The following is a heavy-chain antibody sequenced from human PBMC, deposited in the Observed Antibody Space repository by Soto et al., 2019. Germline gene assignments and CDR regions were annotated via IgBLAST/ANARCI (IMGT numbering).Heavy chain of an antibody. J-gene: IGHJ4*02. V-gene: IGHV4-61*08. CDR1: GGSVSSGDFY. CDR2: IYYSGST. CDR3: ARLTVAGPRYFDY. D-gene: IGHD6-19*01. Sequence: PSETLSLTCTVSGGSVSSGDFYWSWIRQPPGKGLEWIGNIYYSGSTNYHPSLKSRATISVDTSKNQFSLKLSSVTAADTAVYYCARLTVAGPRYFDYWGQGTLVTVSS.